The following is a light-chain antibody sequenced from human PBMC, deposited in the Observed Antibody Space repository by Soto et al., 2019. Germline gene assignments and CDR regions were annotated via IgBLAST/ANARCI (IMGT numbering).Light chain of an antibody. V-gene: IGKV3-11*01. CDR1: HSVDTY. CDR3: QQRSNWPLYT. CDR2: DAS. Sequence: EIVLTQSPAALSLSPGERATLSCRASHSVDTYLAWYHQKPGQPPRLLIYDASNRATGIPDMFRGSESGTDFTLTISSLEPEDFAVYYCQQRSNWPLYTFGPGTKLEIK. J-gene: IGKJ2*01.